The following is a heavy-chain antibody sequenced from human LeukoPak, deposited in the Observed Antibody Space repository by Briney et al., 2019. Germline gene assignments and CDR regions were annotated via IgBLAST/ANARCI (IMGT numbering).Heavy chain of an antibody. CDR3: LTPRLAAVGMVY. Sequence: GGSLRLSCAASGFTFSSYAMHWVRQAPGKGLEWVAVISYDGSNKYYADSVKGRFTISRDNSKNTLYLQMNSLRAEDTAVYYCLTPRLAAVGMVYWGQGTLVTVSS. CDR1: GFTFSSYA. J-gene: IGHJ4*02. D-gene: IGHD6-13*01. CDR2: ISYDGSNK. V-gene: IGHV3-30-3*01.